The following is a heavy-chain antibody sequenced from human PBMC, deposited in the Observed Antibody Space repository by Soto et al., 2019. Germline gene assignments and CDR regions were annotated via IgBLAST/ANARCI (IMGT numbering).Heavy chain of an antibody. CDR2: MNAYNGKR. J-gene: IGHJ4*02. Sequence: GASVKVSWKAPGYTFTTYDINWVRQAPGQGLEWVGWMNAYNGKRGYAQKFQVRVTMTTDSSTSTALMELRTLRSDDTAVYYCARDSDPYHYDPRHSLDYWGQGTLVTVSS. V-gene: IGHV1-18*01. D-gene: IGHD3-22*01. CDR1: GYTFTTYD. CDR3: ARDSDPYHYDPRHSLDY.